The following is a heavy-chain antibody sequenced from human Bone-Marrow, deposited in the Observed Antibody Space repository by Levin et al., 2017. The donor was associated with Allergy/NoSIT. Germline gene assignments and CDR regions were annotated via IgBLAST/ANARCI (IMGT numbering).Heavy chain of an antibody. Sequence: GGSLRLSCAASGFTFSNYWMSWVRQAPGKGLEYVAIIKQDGSRGYYVDSVKGRFTISRDNAANSLHLQMNSLRAEDTAVYYCARVGLPYWGQGTLVTVSS. CDR3: ARVGLPY. CDR1: GFTFSNYW. J-gene: IGHJ4*02. CDR2: IKQDGSRG. V-gene: IGHV3-7*01.